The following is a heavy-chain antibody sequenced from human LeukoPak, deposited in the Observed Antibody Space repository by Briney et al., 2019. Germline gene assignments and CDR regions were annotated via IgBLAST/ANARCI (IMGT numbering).Heavy chain of an antibody. CDR2: IYHSGST. V-gene: IGHV4-4*02. D-gene: IGHD6-13*01. CDR3: ARARGLYSSSHDY. J-gene: IGHJ4*02. Sequence: SETLSLTCAVSGGSISSSNWWSWVRQPPGKGLERIGEIYHSGSTNYNPSLKSRVTISVDKSKNQFSLKLSSVTAADTAVYYCARARGLYSSSHDYWGQGTLVTVSS. CDR1: GGSISSSNW.